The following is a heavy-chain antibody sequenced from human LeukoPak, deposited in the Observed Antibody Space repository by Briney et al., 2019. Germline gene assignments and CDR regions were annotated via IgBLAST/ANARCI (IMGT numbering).Heavy chain of an antibody. D-gene: IGHD2-2*01. Sequence: SETLSLTCTVSGGSISSYYWSWIRQPPGKGLEWIGYIYYSGSTNYNPSLKSRVTISVDTSKNQFSLKLSSVTAAGTAVYYCARELGYCSSTSCNNWFDPWGQGTLVTVSS. CDR3: ARELGYCSSTSCNNWFDP. V-gene: IGHV4-59*01. CDR2: IYYSGST. J-gene: IGHJ5*02. CDR1: GGSISSYY.